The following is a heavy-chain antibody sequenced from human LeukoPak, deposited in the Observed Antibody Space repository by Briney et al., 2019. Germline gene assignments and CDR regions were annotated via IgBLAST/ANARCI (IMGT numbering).Heavy chain of an antibody. CDR2: MNPNSGNT. CDR1: GYTFTSYD. Sequence: ASVKVSCKASGYTFTSYDINWVRQATGQGLEWMGWMNPNSGNTGYAQEFQGRVTMTRNTSISTAYMELSSLRSEDTAVYYCARGALGLIPFDYWGQGTLVTVSS. D-gene: IGHD2-21*01. J-gene: IGHJ4*02. CDR3: ARGALGLIPFDY. V-gene: IGHV1-8*01.